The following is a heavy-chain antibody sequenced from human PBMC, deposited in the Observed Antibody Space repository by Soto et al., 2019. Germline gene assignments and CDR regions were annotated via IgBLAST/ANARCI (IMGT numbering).Heavy chain of an antibody. CDR2: ISYDGSNK. CDR3: AKGAYDFWSGYYGPPDY. CDR1: GFTFSSYG. V-gene: IGHV3-30*18. J-gene: IGHJ4*02. Sequence: SGGSLRLSCAASGFTFSSYGMHWVRQAPGKGLEWVAVISYDGSNKYYADSVKGRFTISRDNSKNTLYLQMNSLRAEDTAVYYCAKGAYDFWSGYYGPPDYWGQGTLVTVSS. D-gene: IGHD3-3*01.